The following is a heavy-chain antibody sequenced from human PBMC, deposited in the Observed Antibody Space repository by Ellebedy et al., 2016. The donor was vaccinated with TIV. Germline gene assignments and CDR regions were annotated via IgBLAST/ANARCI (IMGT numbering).Heavy chain of an antibody. CDR1: GYRFTSYW. CDR2: IYPGDSDT. Sequence: GESLKISCKGSGYRFTSYWIASVRQMPGKGLEWMGIIYPGDSDTRYSPSFQGQVTISADKSISTAYLQWSSLKASDTAMYYCARLGLNYDILTGYPLYFDYWGQGTLVTVSS. D-gene: IGHD3-9*01. CDR3: ARLGLNYDILTGYPLYFDY. V-gene: IGHV5-51*01. J-gene: IGHJ4*02.